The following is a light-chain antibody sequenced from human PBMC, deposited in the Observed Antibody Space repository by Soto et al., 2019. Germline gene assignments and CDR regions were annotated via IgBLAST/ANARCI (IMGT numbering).Light chain of an antibody. V-gene: IGKV3D-20*01. CDR1: QSVDSSY. CDR3: QQYGSSPRT. Sequence: EIVLTQSPDTLSLTPGERATLSCGASQSVDSSYVAWYQQKPGLAPRLLMFDASSRANGIPDRFRGSGSGTGFTLTISSLEPEDFAVYYCQQYGSSPRTFGQGTKVEIK. CDR2: DAS. J-gene: IGKJ1*01.